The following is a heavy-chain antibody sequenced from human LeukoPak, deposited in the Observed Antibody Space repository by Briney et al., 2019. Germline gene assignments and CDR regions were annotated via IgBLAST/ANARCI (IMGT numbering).Heavy chain of an antibody. D-gene: IGHD3-10*01. CDR2: IRFDGSNK. V-gene: IGHV3-30*02. J-gene: IGHJ6*04. Sequence: GGSLRLSCAASGFTFRGYGMHWVRQAPGKGLEWVAFIRFDGSNKYYADSVKGRFTISRDNSKNTLYLQMNSLRAEDTAVYYCAKVPRYYGSRMDVWGKGTTVTVSS. CDR1: GFTFRGYG. CDR3: AKVPRYYGSRMDV.